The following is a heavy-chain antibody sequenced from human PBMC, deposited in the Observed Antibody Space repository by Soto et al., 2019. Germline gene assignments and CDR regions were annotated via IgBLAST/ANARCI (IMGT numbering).Heavy chain of an antibody. J-gene: IGHJ4*02. Sequence: PGGSLRLSCAASGFTFSSYAMNWVRQSSGKGLEWVSTIGGRGSNTYYADSVKGRFTVSRDNPKNTLFLQMNSLRAEDTAVYYCAIRASYYDSSGYFDYWGQGTLVTVSS. CDR3: AIRASYYDSSGYFDY. V-gene: IGHV3-23*01. CDR2: IGGRGSNT. CDR1: GFTFSSYA. D-gene: IGHD3-22*01.